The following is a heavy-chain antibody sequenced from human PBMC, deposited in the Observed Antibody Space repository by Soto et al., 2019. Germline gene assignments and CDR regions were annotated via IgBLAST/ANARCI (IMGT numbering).Heavy chain of an antibody. CDR3: ARQASSGWYYEDAFDI. CDR1: GYSFTSYW. V-gene: IGHV5-51*01. D-gene: IGHD6-19*01. Sequence: GESLKISCKGSGYSFTSYWIGWVRQMPGKGLEWMGIIYPGDSDTRYSPSFQGQVTISADKSISTAYLQWSSLKASDTAMYYSARQASSGWYYEDAFDIWGQGSMVTVS. J-gene: IGHJ3*02. CDR2: IYPGDSDT.